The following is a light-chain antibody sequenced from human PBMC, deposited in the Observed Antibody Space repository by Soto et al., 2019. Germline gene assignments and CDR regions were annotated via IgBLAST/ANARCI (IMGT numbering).Light chain of an antibody. Sequence: EIVLTQSPGTLSLSPGERATLSCRASQSVSSSFLAWYQQKPGQAPRLLIYGASSRATGIPDRFSGSGSGTDFTLTISRLEPEDVAVYYSQQYGSSPLNFGGGTKVEIK. J-gene: IGKJ4*01. CDR1: QSVSSSF. CDR2: GAS. V-gene: IGKV3-20*01. CDR3: QQYGSSPLN.